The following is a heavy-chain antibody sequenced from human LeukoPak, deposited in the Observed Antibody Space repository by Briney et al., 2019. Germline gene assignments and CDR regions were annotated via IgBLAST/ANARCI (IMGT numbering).Heavy chain of an antibody. CDR3: ATTTYNSRVYYMDV. Sequence: ASVKVSCKVSGYTLTELSMHWVRQAPGKGLEWMGSFDPEDGETIYAQKFQGRVTMTEDTSTDTAYMELSSLRSEDTAVYYCATTTYNSRVYYMDVWGKGTTVTVPS. J-gene: IGHJ6*03. CDR2: FDPEDGET. D-gene: IGHD1-20*01. CDR1: GYTLTELS. V-gene: IGHV1-24*01.